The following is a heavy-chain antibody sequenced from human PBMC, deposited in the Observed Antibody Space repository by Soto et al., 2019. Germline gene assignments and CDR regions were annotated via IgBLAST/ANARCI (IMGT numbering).Heavy chain of an antibody. CDR1: GYTFTSYG. D-gene: IGHD2-15*01. J-gene: IGHJ4*02. CDR2: ISAYNGNT. Sequence: GASVKVSCKASGYTFTSYGISWVRQAPGQGLEWMGWISAYNGNTNYAQKLQGRVTMTTDTSTSTAYMELRSLRSDDTAVYYCARACSGGSCYRTSDYWGQGTLVTVSS. CDR3: ARACSGGSCYRTSDY. V-gene: IGHV1-18*01.